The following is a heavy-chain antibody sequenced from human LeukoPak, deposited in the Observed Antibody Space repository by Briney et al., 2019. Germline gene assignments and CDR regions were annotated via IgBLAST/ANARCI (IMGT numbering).Heavy chain of an antibody. D-gene: IGHD2-15*01. V-gene: IGHV4-39*01. Sequence: SETLSLTCTVSGGSIISSTYYWGWIRQPPGKGLEWIGSIFYSGSTYYNPSLKSRVTISVDTSKNQISLKVPSVTAADTAIYYCSRLYSGTRPPDYWGQGTLVTVSS. J-gene: IGHJ4*02. CDR1: GGSIISSTYY. CDR2: IFYSGST. CDR3: SRLYSGTRPPDY.